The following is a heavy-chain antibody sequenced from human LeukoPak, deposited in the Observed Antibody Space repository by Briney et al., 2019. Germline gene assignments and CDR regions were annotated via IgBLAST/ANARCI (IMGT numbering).Heavy chain of an antibody. CDR1: GFTFSIYS. CDR3: ARDSGRGYSGYFDY. V-gene: IGHV3-21*01. Sequence: PGGSLRLSCAASGFTFSIYSMNWVRQAPGKGLEWVSSISSSSSYIYYADSVKGRFTISRDNAKNSLYLQMNSLRAEDTAVYYCARDSGRGYSGYFDYWGQGTLVTVSS. D-gene: IGHD5-12*01. CDR2: ISSSSSYI. J-gene: IGHJ4*02.